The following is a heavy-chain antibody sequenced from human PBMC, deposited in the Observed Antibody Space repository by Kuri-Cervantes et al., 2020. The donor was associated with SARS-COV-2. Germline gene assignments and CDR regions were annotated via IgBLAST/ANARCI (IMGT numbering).Heavy chain of an antibody. D-gene: IGHD3-22*01. CDR2: IYYSGST. Sequence: SETLSLTCTVSGGSISSSSYYWGWIRQPPGKGLEWIGSIYYSGSTYYNPSLKSRVTISVDTSKNQFSLKLSSVTAADTAVYYCAGFYYYDSSGSVANYYYMDVWGKGTTVTVSS. CDR1: GGSISSSSYY. CDR3: AGFYYYDSSGSVANYYYMDV. V-gene: IGHV4-39*01. J-gene: IGHJ6*03.